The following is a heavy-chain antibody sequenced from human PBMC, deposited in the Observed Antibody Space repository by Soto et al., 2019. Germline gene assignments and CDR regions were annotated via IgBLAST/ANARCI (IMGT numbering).Heavy chain of an antibody. CDR1: GFTFVGYS. CDR3: TRGVAAAAGTMSLH. J-gene: IGHJ4*02. CDR2: IRSKAYGGTT. V-gene: IGHV3-49*03. D-gene: IGHD6-13*01. Sequence: SLRLSCTAPGFTFVGYSMSWFRQAPGKGLGWVGFIRSKAYGGTTEYAASVKGRFTISRDDSKSIAYLQMNSLKTEDTAVYYCTRGVAAAAGTMSLHWGQGTLVTVSS.